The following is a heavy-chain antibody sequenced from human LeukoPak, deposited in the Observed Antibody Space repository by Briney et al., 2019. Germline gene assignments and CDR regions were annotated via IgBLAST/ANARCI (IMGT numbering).Heavy chain of an antibody. J-gene: IGHJ6*02. Sequence: GGSLRLSCAASGFIFSNYEMTWVRQAPGKGLEWVSYISGSGNTKYYADSVTGRFTISRDKAKNSMYLQMNSLRAEDTAVYYCARSLDGTTSFHYGMDVWGQGTTVTV. V-gene: IGHV3-48*03. D-gene: IGHD1-7*01. CDR2: ISGSGNTK. CDR1: GFIFSNYE. CDR3: ARSLDGTTSFHYGMDV.